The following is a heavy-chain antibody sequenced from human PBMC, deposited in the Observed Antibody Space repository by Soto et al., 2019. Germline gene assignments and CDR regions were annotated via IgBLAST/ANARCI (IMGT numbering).Heavy chain of an antibody. J-gene: IGHJ4*02. CDR3: VRATAGYSFGY. CDR2: ITSSSTYI. Sequence: EVQLVESGGGLVKPGGSLRLSCAASGFTFSSYSMNWVRQAPGKGLEWVSTITSSSTYIYYADSLKGRFTISRDNAKSSLYLQMNSLRAEDTAVYYCVRATAGYSFGYWGQGTLVTVSS. CDR1: GFTFSSYS. V-gene: IGHV3-21*01. D-gene: IGHD5-12*01.